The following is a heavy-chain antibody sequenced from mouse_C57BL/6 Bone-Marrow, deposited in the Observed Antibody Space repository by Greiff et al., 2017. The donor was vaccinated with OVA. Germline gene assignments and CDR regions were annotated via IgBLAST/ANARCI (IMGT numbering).Heavy chain of an antibody. CDR2: IDPSDSYT. V-gene: IGHV1-69*01. D-gene: IGHD3-3*01. J-gene: IGHJ1*03. CDR3: AKGTGWYFDV. CDR1: GYTFTSYW. Sequence: QVQLQQPGAELVMPGASVKLSCKASGYTFTSYWMHWVKQRPGQGLEWIGEIDPSDSYTNYNQKFKGKSTLTVDKSSSTAYMQLSSLTSEDSAVYYCAKGTGWYFDVWGTGTTVTVSS.